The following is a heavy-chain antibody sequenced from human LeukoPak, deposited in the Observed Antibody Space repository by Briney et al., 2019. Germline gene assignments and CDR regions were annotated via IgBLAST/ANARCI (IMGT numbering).Heavy chain of an antibody. Sequence: GGSLRLSCGASGFTFTSYSMHWVRQAPGKGLEWVSSISSSSSYIYYADSVKGRFTISRDNAKNSLYLQMNSLRAEDTAVYYCARESGLAVAGTDWNWGQGTLVTVSS. V-gene: IGHV3-21*01. CDR2: ISSSSSYI. D-gene: IGHD6-19*01. CDR3: ARESGLAVAGTDWN. J-gene: IGHJ4*02. CDR1: GFTFTSYS.